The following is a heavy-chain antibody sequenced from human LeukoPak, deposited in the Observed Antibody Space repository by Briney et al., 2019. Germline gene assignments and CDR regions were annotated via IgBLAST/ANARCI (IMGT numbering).Heavy chain of an antibody. V-gene: IGHV4-61*02. CDR2: IYTSGST. J-gene: IGHJ6*04. D-gene: IGHD3-10*02. CDR1: GDSISSGSYY. Sequence: SETLSLTCTVSGDSISSGSYYWSWIRQPAGKGLEWIGRIYTSGSTNYNPSLKSRVTMSVDTSKNQFSLKLSSVTAEDTAVYYCAELGITMIGGVWGKGTTVTISS. CDR3: AELGITMIGGV.